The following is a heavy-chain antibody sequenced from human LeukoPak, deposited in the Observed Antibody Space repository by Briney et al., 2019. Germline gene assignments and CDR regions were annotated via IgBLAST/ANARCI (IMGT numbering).Heavy chain of an antibody. CDR3: ATLTYYYDSSGYCGFQH. CDR2: IIPIFGTA. CDR1: GGTFSSYA. D-gene: IGHD3-22*01. Sequence: SVKVSCKASGGTFSSYAISWVRQAPGQGLEWMGGIIPIFGTANYAQKFQGRVTITADGSTSTAYMELSSLRSEDTAVYYCATLTYYYDSSGYCGFQHWGQGTLVTVSS. J-gene: IGHJ1*01. V-gene: IGHV1-69*13.